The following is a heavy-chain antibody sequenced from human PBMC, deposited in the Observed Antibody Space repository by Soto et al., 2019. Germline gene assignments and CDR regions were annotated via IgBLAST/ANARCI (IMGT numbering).Heavy chain of an antibody. Sequence: RGSLRLSCAASGFTFKTYGMHWVRQAPGKGLEWVAVITDDGSNKYNIASVEGRFTISRDNSKNTLYLQMNSLRNEDTAVYYCARGGGYTYGTNDAFDIWGQGTMVTVSS. J-gene: IGHJ3*02. V-gene: IGHV3-30*03. CDR2: ITDDGSNK. CDR1: GFTFKTYG. CDR3: ARGGGYTYGTNDAFDI. D-gene: IGHD5-18*01.